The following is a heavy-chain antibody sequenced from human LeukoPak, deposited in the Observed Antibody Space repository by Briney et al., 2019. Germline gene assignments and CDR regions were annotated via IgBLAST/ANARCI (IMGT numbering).Heavy chain of an antibody. V-gene: IGHV3-53*01. J-gene: IGHJ5*02. D-gene: IGHD6-13*01. CDR3: AKEALIIAAAGPFDP. CDR2: ISGGGST. CDR1: GFTVSDNY. Sequence: GGSLRLSCAASGFTVSDNYTSWVRQAPGKGLEWVSAISGGGSTYYADSVKGRFTISRDNSKNTLYLQMNSLRAEDTAVYYCAKEALIIAAAGPFDPWGQGTLVTVSS.